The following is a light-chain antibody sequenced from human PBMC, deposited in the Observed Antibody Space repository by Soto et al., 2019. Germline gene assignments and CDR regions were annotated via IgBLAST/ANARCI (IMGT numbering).Light chain of an antibody. V-gene: IGKV3-20*01. J-gene: IGKJ1*01. CDR1: QSVRNNY. CDR2: AAS. Sequence: EIVLTQSPGTLSLSPGERAILSCRASQSVRNNYLAWYQQRPGQAPRLLIYAASSRATGIPDRFSGSGSGTDFTLNISRLEPEDLEVYYCQQYGSSPRTFGQGTKVEIK. CDR3: QQYGSSPRT.